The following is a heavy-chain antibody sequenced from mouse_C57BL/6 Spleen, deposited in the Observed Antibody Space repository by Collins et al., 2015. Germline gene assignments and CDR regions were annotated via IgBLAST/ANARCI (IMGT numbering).Heavy chain of an antibody. Sequence: QVQLQQSGPELVKPGASVKISCKASGYSFTSYYIHWVKQRPGQGLEWIGWIYPGSGNTKYNEKFKGKATLTADTSSSTAYMQLSSLTSEDSAVYYCARSDGSSYVRFAYWGQGTPVTVSA. CDR2: IYPGSGNT. J-gene: IGHJ3*01. V-gene: IGHV1-66*01. D-gene: IGHD1-1*01. CDR1: GYSFTSYY. CDR3: ARSDGSSYVRFAY.